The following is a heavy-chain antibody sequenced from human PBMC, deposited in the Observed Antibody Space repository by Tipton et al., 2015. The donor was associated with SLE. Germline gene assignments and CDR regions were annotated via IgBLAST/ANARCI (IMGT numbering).Heavy chain of an antibody. CDR3: ARDTDYGGNYFDY. CDR2: IYHSGST. D-gene: IGHD4-23*01. J-gene: IGHJ4*02. CDR1: GGSISSGGYS. Sequence: TLSLTCAVSGGSISSGGYSWSWIRQPPGKGLEWIGYIYHSGSTYYNPSLKGRVTMSVDRSKNQFSLELSSVTAADTAVYYCARDTDYGGNYFDYWGQGTLVTVSS. V-gene: IGHV4-30-2*01.